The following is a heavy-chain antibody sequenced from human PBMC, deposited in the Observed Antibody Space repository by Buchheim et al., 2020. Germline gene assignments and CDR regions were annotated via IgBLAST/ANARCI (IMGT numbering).Heavy chain of an antibody. V-gene: IGHV4-34*01. CDR3: ARGGSLLWFGELLPDYYYYGMDV. J-gene: IGHJ6*02. CDR2: INHSGST. CDR1: GGSFSGYY. D-gene: IGHD3-10*01. Sequence: QVQLQQWGAGLLKPSETLSLTCAVYGGSFSGYYWSWIRQPPGKGLEWIGEINHSGSTNYNPSLKSRVTISVDTSKNQSSLKLSSVTAADTAVYYCARGGSLLWFGELLPDYYYYGMDVWGQGTT.